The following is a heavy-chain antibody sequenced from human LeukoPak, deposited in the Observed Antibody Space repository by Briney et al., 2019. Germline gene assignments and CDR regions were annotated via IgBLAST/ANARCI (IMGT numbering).Heavy chain of an antibody. CDR1: GYSISSGYF. V-gene: IGHV4-38-2*01. D-gene: IGHD1-26*01. CDR2: IYTSGST. CDR3: ARVWWELRGFDY. J-gene: IGHJ4*02. Sequence: SETLSLTCGVSGYSISSGYFWGWIRQPPGKGLEWIGRIYTSGSTNYNPSLKSRVTISVDTSKNQFSLKLSSVTAADTAVYYCARVWWELRGFDYWGQGTLVTVSS.